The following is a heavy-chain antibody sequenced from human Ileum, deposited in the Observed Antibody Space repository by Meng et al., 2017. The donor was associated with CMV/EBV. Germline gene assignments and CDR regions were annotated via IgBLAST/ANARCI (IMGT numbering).Heavy chain of an antibody. V-gene: IGHV3-48*03. CDR1: GFIFSSYE. J-gene: IGHJ4*02. CDR2: ISSSGSNV. D-gene: IGHD2-21*01. Sequence: GGSLRLSCTASGFIFSSYEFNWVRQAPGGGLEWVSYISSSGSNVYYADSVKDRFTVSKDNAKNSVYLQMNSLRAEDTALYYCARERAGCGCECLDYWGEGKLVNGAS. CDR3: ARERAGCGCECLDY.